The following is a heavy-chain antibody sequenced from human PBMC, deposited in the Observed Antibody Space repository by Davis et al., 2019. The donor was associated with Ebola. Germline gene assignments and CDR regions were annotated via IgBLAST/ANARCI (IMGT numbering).Heavy chain of an antibody. D-gene: IGHD1-14*01. V-gene: IGHV3-7*03. CDR2: IKQDGSEK. CDR3: ARDKTTLVGVYYGMDV. J-gene: IGHJ6*02. Sequence: GGPLRLSCAASGFTFSSYWMSWVRQAPGKGLEWVANIKQDGSEKYYVDSVKGRFTISRDNAKNSLYLQMNSLRAEDTAVYYCARDKTTLVGVYYGMDVWGQGTTVTVSS. CDR1: GFTFSSYW.